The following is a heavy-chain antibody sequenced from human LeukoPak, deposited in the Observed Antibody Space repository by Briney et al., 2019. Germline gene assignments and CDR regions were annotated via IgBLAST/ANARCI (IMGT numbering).Heavy chain of an antibody. CDR2: ISSSSSYI. V-gene: IGHV3-21*01. Sequence: GGSLRLSCAASGFTFSSYSMNWVRQAPGKGPEWVSSISSSSSYIYYADSVKGRFTISRDNAKNSLYLQMNSLRAEDTAVYYCTRALSGRYAIDIWGQGTMVTVSS. J-gene: IGHJ3*02. CDR3: TRALSGRYAIDI. CDR1: GFTFSSYS. D-gene: IGHD2-15*01.